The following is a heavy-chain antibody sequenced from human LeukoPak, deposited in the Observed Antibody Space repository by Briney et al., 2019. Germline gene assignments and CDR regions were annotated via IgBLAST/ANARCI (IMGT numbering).Heavy chain of an antibody. CDR3: ARDNYRSSTSCYYFDY. V-gene: IGHV4-59*12. CDR1: GVSISSDY. J-gene: IGHJ4*02. CDR2: IYYSGSS. Sequence: PSETLSLTCTVSGVSISSDYWSWIRLPPGKGLEWIGYIYYSGSSNYNPSLKSRVTMSVDTSKNQFSLKLTSVTAADTAVYYCARDNYRSSTSCYYFDYWGQGTLVTVSS. D-gene: IGHD2-2*01.